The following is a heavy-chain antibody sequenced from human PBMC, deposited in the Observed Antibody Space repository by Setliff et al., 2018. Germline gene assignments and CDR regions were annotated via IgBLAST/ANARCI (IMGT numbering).Heavy chain of an antibody. CDR2: INGGNGNT. D-gene: IGHD1-26*01. J-gene: IGHJ4*02. Sequence: ASVKVSCKASGYSFSTYAMHWVRQAPGQRLEWMGWINGGNGNTKYSQKFQGRITITRDTSASTAYMEMSSLRSEDTAVYYCAIPSSGNFYFDYWGQGTLVTVSS. CDR3: AIPSSGNFYFDY. CDR1: GYSFSTYA. V-gene: IGHV1-3*01.